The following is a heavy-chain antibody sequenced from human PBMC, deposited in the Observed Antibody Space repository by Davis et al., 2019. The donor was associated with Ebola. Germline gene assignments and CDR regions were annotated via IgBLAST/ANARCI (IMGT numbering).Heavy chain of an antibody. J-gene: IGHJ4*02. D-gene: IGHD2-15*01. Sequence: SETLSLTCTVSGGSISSHYWSWIRQPPGKGLEWIGTMSHGGSTYYSPSLKSRVTISVDTSKNQFSLKLDSVTAADTAVYYCARSRGCSGGSCYFDYWGQGTLVTVSS. CDR3: ARSRGCSGGSCYFDY. CDR2: MSHGGST. CDR1: GGSISSHY. V-gene: IGHV4-59*11.